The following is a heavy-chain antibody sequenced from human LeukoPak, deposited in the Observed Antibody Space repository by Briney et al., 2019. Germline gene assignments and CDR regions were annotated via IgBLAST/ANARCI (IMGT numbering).Heavy chain of an antibody. CDR3: AKEGVGAAPHY. V-gene: IGHV3-23*01. D-gene: IGHD2-15*01. CDR2: DGARGGGP. Sequence: GGSLRLSCAASGFTFNSYGMSWIRQAPGKGLEWVSADGARGGGPYYADSVNGRFIMSRDNSKNPLYLQMDSLRVEDTAVYYCAKEGVGAAPHYWGQGTLVTVSS. J-gene: IGHJ4*02. CDR1: GFTFNSYG.